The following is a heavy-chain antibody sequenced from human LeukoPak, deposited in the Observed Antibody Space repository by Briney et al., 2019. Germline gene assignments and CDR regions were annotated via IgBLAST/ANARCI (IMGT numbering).Heavy chain of an antibody. CDR2: INPNSGGT. V-gene: IGHV1-2*02. CDR3: ASNYYDSSGYWYYFDY. Sequence: ASVKVSCKASGYTFTGYYMHWVRQAPGQGLEWMGWINPNSGGTNYAQKFQSRVTMTRDTSISTAYMELSRLRSDDTAVYYCASNYYDSSGYWYYFDYWGQGTLVTVSS. CDR1: GYTFTGYY. D-gene: IGHD3-22*01. J-gene: IGHJ4*02.